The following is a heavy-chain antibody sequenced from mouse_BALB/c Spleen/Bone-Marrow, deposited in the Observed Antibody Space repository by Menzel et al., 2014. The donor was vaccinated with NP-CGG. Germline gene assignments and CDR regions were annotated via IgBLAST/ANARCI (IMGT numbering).Heavy chain of an antibody. CDR2: INPSNGGT. CDR3: TREGDSPLAY. CDR1: GYTFTSYY. V-gene: IGHV1S81*02. D-gene: IGHD2-13*01. J-gene: IGHJ3*01. Sequence: VQVVESGAELVKPGASVKLSCKASGYTFTSYYMYWVKQRPGQGLEWIGEINPSNGGTNFNEKFKSKATLTVDKSSSTAYMQLSSLTSEDSAVYYCTREGDSPLAYWGQGTLVTVSA.